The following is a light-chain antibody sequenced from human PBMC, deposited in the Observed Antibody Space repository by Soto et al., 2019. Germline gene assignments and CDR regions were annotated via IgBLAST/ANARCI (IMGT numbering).Light chain of an antibody. CDR2: EGS. V-gene: IGLV2-23*01. J-gene: IGLJ1*01. Sequence: QSVLTQPASVSGSPGQSITISCTGTSSDVGRYNLVSWYQQHPGKAPKLMIYEGSKRPSGVSNRFPGSKSGNTASLTISGLQAEDEADYYCCSYAGSSTFVFGTGTKVTVL. CDR3: CSYAGSSTFV. CDR1: SSDVGRYNL.